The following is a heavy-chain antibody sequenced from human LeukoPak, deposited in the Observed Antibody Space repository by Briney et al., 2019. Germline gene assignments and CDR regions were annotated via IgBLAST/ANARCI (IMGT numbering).Heavy chain of an antibody. CDR1: GVTSSSYE. CDR3: ASGGVYCSSTSCYFLIGMDV. J-gene: IGHJ6*02. Sequence: PRGSLRLSCAASGVTSSSYEMNWVREAPGKGLGWGSYISISGSTIYYADSVKGRFTISRDNAKVSLYLQMHSLRAKDTAVYYCASGGVYCSSTSCYFLIGMDVGGQGTTVTVSS. D-gene: IGHD2-2*01. CDR2: ISISGSTI. V-gene: IGHV3-48*03.